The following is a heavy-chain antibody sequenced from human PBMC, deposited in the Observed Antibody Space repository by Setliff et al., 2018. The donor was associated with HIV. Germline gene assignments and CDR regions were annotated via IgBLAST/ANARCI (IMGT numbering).Heavy chain of an antibody. J-gene: IGHJ6*03. CDR2: IYYTGST. V-gene: IGHV4-59*11. CDR3: ARAGGARRYYYYYMDV. CDR1: GGSISNHY. Sequence: SETLSLTCSVSGGSISNHYWSWIRQPPGKGLEWIGYIYYTGSTNYNPSLRGRVTISVDTSKKQFSLKLSSVTAADTAVYYCARAGGARRYYYYYMDVWGKGTTVTVSS. D-gene: IGHD1-26*01.